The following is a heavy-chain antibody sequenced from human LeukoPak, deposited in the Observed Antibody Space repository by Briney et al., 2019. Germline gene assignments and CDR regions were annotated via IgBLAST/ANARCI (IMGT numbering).Heavy chain of an antibody. V-gene: IGHV6-1*01. J-gene: IGHJ2*01. CDR3: ARESGYCSGGSCYWYFDL. D-gene: IGHD2-15*01. CDR2: TYYRSKWYN. CDR1: GDSVSTNSAT. Sequence: SQTLSLTCAISGDSVSTNSATWTWLRQSPSRGLEWLGRTYYRSKWYNDYAVSVKSRISIDPDTSKNQFSLQLNSVTPEDTAVYYCARESGYCSGGSCYWYFDLWGRGTLVTVSS.